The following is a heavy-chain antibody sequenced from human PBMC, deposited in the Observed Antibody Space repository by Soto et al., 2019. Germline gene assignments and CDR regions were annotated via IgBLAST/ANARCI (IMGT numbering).Heavy chain of an antibody. J-gene: IGHJ6*02. CDR2: ISGSGATT. CDR3: AKAPTKWRGGYYGMDV. V-gene: IGHV3-23*01. D-gene: IGHD3-10*01. Sequence: EVQLLESGGGLVQPGGSLRLSCAVSGFTFSSYAMSWVRQAPGKGLEWVSAISGSGATTYYADSVQGRFTISRDNSKNTLYLQLNSLRAEDTAVYYCAKAPTKWRGGYYGMDVWGQGTTVTVSS. CDR1: GFTFSSYA.